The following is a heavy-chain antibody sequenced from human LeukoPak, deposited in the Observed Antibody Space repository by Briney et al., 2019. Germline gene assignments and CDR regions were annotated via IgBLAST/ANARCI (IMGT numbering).Heavy chain of an antibody. D-gene: IGHD6-6*01. CDR2: MNPNSGNT. V-gene: IGHV1-8*01. CDR1: GYTFTSYD. J-gene: IGHJ5*02. CDR3: ARGVARRGWFRFDP. Sequence: ASVKVSCKASGYTFTSYDINWVRQATGQGLEWMGWMNPNSGNTGYAQKFQGRVTMTRNTSISTAYMELSSLRSEDTAVYYCARGVARRGWFRFDPWGQGTLVTVSS.